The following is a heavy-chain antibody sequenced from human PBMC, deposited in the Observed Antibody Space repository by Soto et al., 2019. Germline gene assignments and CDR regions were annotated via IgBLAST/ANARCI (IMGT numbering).Heavy chain of an antibody. Sequence: VQLLESGGGLVQPGGSLRLSCAASGFTFSHYAMSWVRQAPGKGLQWVSTIFGSGAPTHYADSVKGRFGISRDNSNNMLFLEMNSLKDEDTAVYYCTREASSWGFAFDLWGQGTRVAVSS. CDR1: GFTFSHYA. J-gene: IGHJ3*01. V-gene: IGHV3-23*01. CDR3: TREASSWGFAFDL. CDR2: IFGSGAPT. D-gene: IGHD3-16*01.